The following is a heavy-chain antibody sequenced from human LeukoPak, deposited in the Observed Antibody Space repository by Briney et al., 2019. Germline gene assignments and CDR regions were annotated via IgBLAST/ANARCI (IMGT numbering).Heavy chain of an antibody. J-gene: IGHJ6*02. V-gene: IGHV3-48*03. CDR1: GFAFSSYE. CDR3: AREGYSYAAIYGMDV. D-gene: IGHD5-18*01. CDR2: ISSSGSTI. Sequence: PGGSLRLSCAASGFAFSSYEMNWVRQAPGKGLEWVSYISSSGSTIYYADSVKGRFTISRDNAKNSLYLQMNSLRAEDTAVYYCAREGYSYAAIYGMDVWGQGTTVTVSS.